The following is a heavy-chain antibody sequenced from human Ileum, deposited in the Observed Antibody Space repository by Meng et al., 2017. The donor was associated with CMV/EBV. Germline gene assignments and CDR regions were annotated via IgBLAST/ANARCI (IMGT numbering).Heavy chain of an antibody. CDR1: GFRFSDHY. CDR3: DDLGWALGVAV. J-gene: IGHJ6*02. Sequence: GESLKISCAASGFRFSDHYMDLVRQTPGKGLEGVGHLRNEAYGYFTQYAASVRGRFTLSRDDSKNSVYLEMSRLKIEDTAVYYCDDLGWALGVAVWGQGTTVTVSS. V-gene: IGHV3-72*01. CDR2: LRNEAYGYFT. D-gene: IGHD2-21*02.